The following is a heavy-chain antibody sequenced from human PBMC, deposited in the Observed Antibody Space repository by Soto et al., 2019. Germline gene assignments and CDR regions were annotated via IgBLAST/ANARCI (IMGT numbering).Heavy chain of an antibody. CDR3: AKDMFRQQLVDFWFDP. Sequence: DVQLVESGGGLVQPGRSLRLSCAASGFTFDDYAMHWVRQAPGKGLEWVSGISWNSGSIGYADSVKGRFTISRDNAKNSLYLQMNSLRAEDTALYYCAKDMFRQQLVDFWFDPWGQGTLVTVSS. CDR2: ISWNSGSI. J-gene: IGHJ5*02. D-gene: IGHD6-13*01. CDR1: GFTFDDYA. V-gene: IGHV3-9*01.